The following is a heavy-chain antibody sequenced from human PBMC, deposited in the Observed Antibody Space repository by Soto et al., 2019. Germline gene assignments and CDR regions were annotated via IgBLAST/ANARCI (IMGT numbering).Heavy chain of an antibody. CDR3: TRKTPPTGMEV. CDR2: IGSGGDT. V-gene: IGHV3-13*01. J-gene: IGHJ6*02. D-gene: IGHD3-9*01. Sequence: EVQLVESGGGLVQPGGSLRLSCAASGFTLSSYDSHWVRQATGEGLAWVSGIGSGGDTHYADSVKGRFIISREDGKNSLYLQMNNLRVGDTAVYYCTRKTPPTGMEVWGQGATVTVSS. CDR1: GFTLSSYD.